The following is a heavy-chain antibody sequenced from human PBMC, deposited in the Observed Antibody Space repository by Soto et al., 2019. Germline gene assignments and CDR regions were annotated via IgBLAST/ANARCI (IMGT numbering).Heavy chain of an antibody. CDR2: IIPIFGTA. CDR3: AGVGGRYCSGGSCYRLGAFDI. Sequence: SVKVSCKASGGTFSSYAIGWVRQAPGQGLEWMGGIIPIFGTANYAQKFQGRVTITADKSTSTAYVELSSLRSEDTAVYYCAGVGGRYCSGGSCYRLGAFDIGGQGTMVTVSS. V-gene: IGHV1-69*06. D-gene: IGHD2-15*01. J-gene: IGHJ3*02. CDR1: GGTFSSYA.